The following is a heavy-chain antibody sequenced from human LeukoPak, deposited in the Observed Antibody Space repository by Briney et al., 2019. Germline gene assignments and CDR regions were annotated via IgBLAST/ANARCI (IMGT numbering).Heavy chain of an antibody. V-gene: IGHV4-61*01. CDR2: IYYSGST. CDR3: ARAYYDFWSGQYNWFDP. D-gene: IGHD3-3*01. Sequence: SETLSLTCTVSGGSVSSGSYYWSWIRQPPGKGLEWIGYIYYSGSTNYNPSLKSRVTISVDTSKNQFSLKLSSVTAADTAVYYCARAYYDFWSGQYNWFDPWGQGTLVTVSS. CDR1: GGSVSSGSYY. J-gene: IGHJ5*02.